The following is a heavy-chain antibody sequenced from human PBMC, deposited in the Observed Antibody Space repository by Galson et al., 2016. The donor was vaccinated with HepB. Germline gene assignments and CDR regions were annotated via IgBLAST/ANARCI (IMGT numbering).Heavy chain of an antibody. CDR3: AKEFSYDSGRPFDY. CDR1: GFTFSSCA. J-gene: IGHJ4*02. Sequence: SLRLSCAASGFTFSSCAMSWVRQAPGKGRQWVSTISGRAPTTYYANSVKGRFTLSRDNSKNTLYLQMNSLRAEDTAVYHCAKEFSYDSGRPFDYWGQGTLVTVSS. D-gene: IGHD3-10*01. CDR2: ISGRAPTT. V-gene: IGHV3-23*01.